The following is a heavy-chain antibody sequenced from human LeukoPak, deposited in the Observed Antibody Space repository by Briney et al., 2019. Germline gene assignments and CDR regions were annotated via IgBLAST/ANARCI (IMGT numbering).Heavy chain of an antibody. CDR3: ARAHKVVIPAARYIMVGAFDI. V-gene: IGHV4-30-2*01. J-gene: IGHJ3*02. D-gene: IGHD2-2*01. CDR2: IYHSGRT. CDR1: GGSIGSGGYY. Sequence: SETLSLTCTVSGGSIGSGGYYWSWIRQPPGKGLEWIGYIYHSGRTYYNPSLKSRVTISVDRSKNQFSLKLSSVTAADTAVYYCARAHKVVIPAARYIMVGAFDIWGQGTMVTVSS.